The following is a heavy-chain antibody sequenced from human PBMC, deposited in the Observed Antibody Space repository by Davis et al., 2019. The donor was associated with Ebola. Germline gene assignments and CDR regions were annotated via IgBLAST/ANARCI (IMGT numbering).Heavy chain of an antibody. CDR3: ARGAKDTAYWYLDL. V-gene: IGHV3-23*01. D-gene: IGHD5-18*01. J-gene: IGHJ2*01. CDR2: GTSADT. Sequence: GESLKISCSASGFIFSTYVMSWVRQAPGKGLEWVSTYGTSADTYYADSVKGRFTISRDNSKNTLYLQMHSLRVEDTAVYYCARGAKDTAYWYLDLWGRGTLVTVSS. CDR1: GFIFSTYV.